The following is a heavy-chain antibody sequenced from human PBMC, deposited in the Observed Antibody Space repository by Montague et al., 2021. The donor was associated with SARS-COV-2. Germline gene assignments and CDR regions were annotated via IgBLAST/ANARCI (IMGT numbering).Heavy chain of an antibody. D-gene: IGHD3-22*01. Sequence: SETLSLTCAVSGGSFHIFSWGWIRQSPGKGLEWIGEIDHTGDTKCNPSLKSRVTISVDKSKNQFSLNVTSMAAADTAMYYCARGTRVVGITPGFRWWGQGTQVAVSS. CDR1: GGSFHIFS. CDR3: ARGTRVVGITPGFRW. V-gene: IGHV4-34*01. J-gene: IGHJ4*02. CDR2: IDHTGDT.